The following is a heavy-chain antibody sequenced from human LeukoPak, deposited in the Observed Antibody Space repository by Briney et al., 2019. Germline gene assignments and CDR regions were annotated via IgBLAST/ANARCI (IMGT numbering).Heavy chain of an antibody. CDR1: GGTFSSYA. CDR3: ARGSTSIVVVPAAILDYYYYMDV. CDR2: IIPIFGTA. Sequence: SVKVSCRASGGTFSSYAISWVRQAPGQGLEWMGGIIPIFGTANYAQKLQGRVTMTTDTSTSTAYMELRSLRSDDTAVYYCARGSTSIVVVPAAILDYYYYMDVWGKGTTVTVSS. J-gene: IGHJ6*03. V-gene: IGHV1-69*05. D-gene: IGHD2-2*02.